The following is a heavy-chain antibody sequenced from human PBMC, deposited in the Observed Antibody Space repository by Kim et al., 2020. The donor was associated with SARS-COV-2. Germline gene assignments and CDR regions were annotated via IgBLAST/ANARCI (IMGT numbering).Heavy chain of an antibody. J-gene: IGHJ4*02. V-gene: IGHV3-74*01. CDR3: AREVASGYYFDY. D-gene: IGHD2-15*01. Sequence: GGSLRLSCAASGFTFSDYYMHWVRQAPGKGLVWVSRITSDGSTTTYADSSKGRFTISLDSAKNTQFLQMISLRAEDTAVYYCAREVASGYYFDYWGQGTLVTVSS. CDR2: ITSDGSTT. CDR1: GFTFSDYY.